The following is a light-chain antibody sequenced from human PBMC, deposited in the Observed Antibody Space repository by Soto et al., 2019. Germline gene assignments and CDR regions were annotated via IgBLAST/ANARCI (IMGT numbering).Light chain of an antibody. CDR3: QQYNNLPRT. J-gene: IGKJ4*01. CDR2: GAS. CDR1: QSVSST. Sequence: ETVLTQDPGTLSLSTGERATFSCRASQSVSSTLVWYQHRPGQAPRLLIYGASPTPTDIPARFSGSGSGTEFTLTISCLQSDDYAVYYYQQYNNLPRTFAGGTKVDIK. V-gene: IGKV3-15*01.